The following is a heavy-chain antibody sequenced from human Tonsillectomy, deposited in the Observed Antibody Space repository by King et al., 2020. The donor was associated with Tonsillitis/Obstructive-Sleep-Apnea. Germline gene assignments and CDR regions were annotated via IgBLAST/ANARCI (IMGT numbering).Heavy chain of an antibody. J-gene: IGHJ3*02. CDR3: ANYSGSYHDAFDI. D-gene: IGHD1-26*01. V-gene: IGHV3-43*02. CDR2: ISGDGGST. CDR1: GFTFDDYA. Sequence: VQLVESGGGVVQPGGSLRLSCAASGFTFDDYAMHWVRQAPGKGLEWVSLISGDGGSTYYADSVKGRFTISRDNSKNSLYLQMNSLRTEDTALYYCANYSGSYHDAFDIWGQGTMVTVSS.